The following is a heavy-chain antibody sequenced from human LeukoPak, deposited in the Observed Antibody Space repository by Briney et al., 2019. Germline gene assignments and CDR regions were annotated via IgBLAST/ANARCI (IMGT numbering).Heavy chain of an antibody. V-gene: IGHV3-23*01. CDR2: ISGSGGST. Sequence: GGSLRLSCAASGVTFSSYAMSWVRQAPGKGLEWVSAISGSGGSTYYADSVKGRFTISRDNSKNTLYLQMNSLRVEDTAVYYCAKGSGGDWTYYYYGMDVWGQGTTVTVSS. D-gene: IGHD2-21*02. CDR1: GVTFSSYA. CDR3: AKGSGGDWTYYYYGMDV. J-gene: IGHJ6*02.